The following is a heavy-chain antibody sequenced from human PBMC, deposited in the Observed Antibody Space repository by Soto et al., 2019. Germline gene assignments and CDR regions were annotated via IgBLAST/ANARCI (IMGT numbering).Heavy chain of an antibody. D-gene: IGHD2-21*01. CDR3: ARVRVDASLNRRSHRLFLQLEY. CDR2: IIPMFGTS. J-gene: IGHJ4*02. CDR1: GGTFNTFG. Sequence: QVHLVQSGADVKKPGSSVKVSCKASGGTFNTFGITWVRQAPGQGLEWMGGIIPMFGTSNSAVTFQGRLTITADESTDTAYMELSSLTYEHTAMYYCARVRVDASLNRRSHRLFLQLEYWGQGTLVTVSS. V-gene: IGHV1-69*01.